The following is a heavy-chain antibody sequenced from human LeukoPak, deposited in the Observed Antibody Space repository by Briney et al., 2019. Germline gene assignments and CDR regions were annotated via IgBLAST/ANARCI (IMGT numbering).Heavy chain of an antibody. CDR2: INPSGGST. CDR1: GYTFTSYY. CDR3: ARTPDLWFGEKEPSTTPSYGMDV. D-gene: IGHD3-10*01. Sequence: ASVKVSCKASGYTFTSYYMHWVRQALGQGLEWMGIINPSGGSTSYAQKFQGRVTMTRDTSTSTVYMELSSLRSEDTAVYYCARTPDLWFGEKEPSTTPSYGMDVWGKGTTVTVSS. J-gene: IGHJ6*04. V-gene: IGHV1-46*01.